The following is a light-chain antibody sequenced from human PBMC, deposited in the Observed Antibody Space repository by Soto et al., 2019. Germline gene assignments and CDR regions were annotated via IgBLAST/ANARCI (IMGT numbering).Light chain of an antibody. J-gene: IGKJ4*01. CDR1: QSVSSSY. CDR3: QQYGSSPLT. V-gene: IGKV3-20*01. Sequence: EIVLTQSPGTLTLSPGERATLSCRASQSVSSSYLAWYQQKPGQAPRLLIYGASSRATGIPDRFRGSGSGTDFPITISRLEPEYFAVYYCQQYGSSPLTFGGGTKGEIK. CDR2: GAS.